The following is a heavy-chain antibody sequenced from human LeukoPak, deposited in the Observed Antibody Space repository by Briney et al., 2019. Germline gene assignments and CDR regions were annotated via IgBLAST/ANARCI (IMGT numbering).Heavy chain of an antibody. CDR1: GSTFSSYA. V-gene: IGHV3-30-3*01. CDR2: ISYDGSNK. CDR3: ARVGVVVPAAAPYYYYGMDV. D-gene: IGHD2-2*01. J-gene: IGHJ6*02. Sequence: SGGSLRLSCAASGSTFSSYAMHWVRQAPGKGLEWVAVISYDGSNKYYADSVKGRFTISRDNSKNTLYLQMNSLRAEDTAVYYCARVGVVVPAAAPYYYYGMDVWGQGTTVTVSS.